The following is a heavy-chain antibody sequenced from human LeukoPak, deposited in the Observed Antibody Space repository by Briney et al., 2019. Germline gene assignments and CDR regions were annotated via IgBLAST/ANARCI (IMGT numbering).Heavy chain of an antibody. V-gene: IGHV3-23*01. CDR3: AKRPGRLYYFDY. Sequence: PGGSLRLSCAASGFTFSSYAMSWVRQAPGKGLEWVSAISGSGGSTYYADSVKGRFTISRDDSKNTLYLQMNSLRAEDTAVYYCAKRPGRLYYFDYWGQGTLVTVSS. CDR2: ISGSGGST. CDR1: GFTFSSYA. D-gene: IGHD2-15*01. J-gene: IGHJ4*02.